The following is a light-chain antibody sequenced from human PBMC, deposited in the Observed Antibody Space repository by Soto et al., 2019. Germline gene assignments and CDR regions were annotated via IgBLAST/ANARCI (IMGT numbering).Light chain of an antibody. CDR3: QQFKSYPYT. CDR1: QAISGY. V-gene: IGKV1-9*01. J-gene: IGKJ2*01. Sequence: IQLTQSPSSLSASVGDRVTITCRASQAISGYLVWYQQNPGQAPKLLIYGASTLQSGVPSRFSGSGSGTDFTLTISSLHPEDFATYYCQQFKSYPYTFGQGTKLEIK. CDR2: GAS.